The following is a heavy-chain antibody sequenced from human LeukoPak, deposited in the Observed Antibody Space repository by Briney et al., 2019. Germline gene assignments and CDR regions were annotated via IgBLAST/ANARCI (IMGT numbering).Heavy chain of an antibody. CDR1: GFTFSSYG. CDR3: TTDLGYHDAFDI. CDR2: IWYDGSNK. J-gene: IGHJ3*02. D-gene: IGHD5-18*01. V-gene: IGHV3-33*01. Sequence: PGGSLRLSCAASGFTFSSYGMHWVRQAPGKGLEWVAVIWYDGSNKYYADSVKGRFTISRDNSKNTLYLQMNSLRAEDTAVYYCTTDLGYHDAFDIWGQGTMVTVSS.